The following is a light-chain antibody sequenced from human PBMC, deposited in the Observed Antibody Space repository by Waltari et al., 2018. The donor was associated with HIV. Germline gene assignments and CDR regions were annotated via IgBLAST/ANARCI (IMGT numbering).Light chain of an antibody. CDR1: SSNIGAGYD. CDR3: QSYDSTGV. CDR2: GNS. Sequence: QSVLTQPPSVSGAPGQRVTISCTGSSSNIGAGYDLHWYQQLPGTAPKLLIYGNSNRPSGVPDRFSGSKSGTSASLAITGLQAEDEADYYGQSYDSTGVFGGGTKLTVL. V-gene: IGLV1-40*01. J-gene: IGLJ3*02.